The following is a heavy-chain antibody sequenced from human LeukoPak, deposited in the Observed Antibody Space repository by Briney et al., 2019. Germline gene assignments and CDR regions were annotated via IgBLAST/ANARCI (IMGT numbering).Heavy chain of an antibody. V-gene: IGHV3-7*01. D-gene: IGHD2-2*01. J-gene: IGHJ1*01. CDR1: GFTFSSYW. CDR3: ATYSSSNGREFQY. CDR2: IQQHGSET. Sequence: PGGSLRLPCAASGFTFSSYWMSWVRQAPGKGLEWVANIQQHGSETYYVDSVKGRFTISRDNAKNSLYLQMNSLRAEDTAVYYCATYSSSNGREFQYWGQGTLVTVSS.